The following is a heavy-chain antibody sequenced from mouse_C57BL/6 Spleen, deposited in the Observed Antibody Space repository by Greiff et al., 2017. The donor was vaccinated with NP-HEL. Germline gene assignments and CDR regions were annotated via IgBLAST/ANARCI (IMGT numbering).Heavy chain of an antibody. CDR1: GYTFTSYT. CDR2: INPSSGYT. J-gene: IGHJ4*01. D-gene: IGHD2-3*01. CDR3: ARGIYDGYPYAMDY. V-gene: IGHV1-4*01. Sequence: QVQLQQSGAELARPGASVKMSCKASGYTFTSYTMHWVKQRPGQGLEWIGYINPSSGYTKYNQKFKDKATLTADKSSSTAYMQLSSLTSEDSAVYYCARGIYDGYPYAMDYWGQGTSVTVSS.